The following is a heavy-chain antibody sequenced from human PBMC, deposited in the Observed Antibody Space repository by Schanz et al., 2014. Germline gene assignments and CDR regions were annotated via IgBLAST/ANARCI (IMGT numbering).Heavy chain of an antibody. J-gene: IGHJ6*02. CDR3: ARDRQQLVGRTGYYYGMDV. V-gene: IGHV3-30*04. CDR1: GFTFSNFA. CDR2: ISYDGSHK. Sequence: QVQLVESGGGLVQPGGSLRLSCAASGFTFSNFAIHWVRQAPGKGLEWVAVISYDGSHKDYADSVKGRFTISRDNSKNTRDLQMNSRRAEDTAADYCARDRQQLVGRTGYYYGMDVWGQGTTVTVSS. D-gene: IGHD6-13*01.